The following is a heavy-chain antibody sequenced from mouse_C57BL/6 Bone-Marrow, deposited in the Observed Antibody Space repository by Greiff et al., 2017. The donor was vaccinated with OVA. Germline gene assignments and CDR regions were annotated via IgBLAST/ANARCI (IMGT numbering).Heavy chain of an antibody. J-gene: IGHJ4*01. CDR2: INPYNGGT. Sequence: EVQLQESGPVLVKPGASVKMSCKASGYTFTDYYMNWVKQSHGKSLEWIGVINPYNGGTSYNQKFKGKATLTVDKSSSTAYMELNSLTSEDSAVYYCARLGTYYSKGDAMDYWGQGTSVTVSS. D-gene: IGHD2-5*01. CDR3: ARLGTYYSKGDAMDY. V-gene: IGHV1-19*01. CDR1: GYTFTDYY.